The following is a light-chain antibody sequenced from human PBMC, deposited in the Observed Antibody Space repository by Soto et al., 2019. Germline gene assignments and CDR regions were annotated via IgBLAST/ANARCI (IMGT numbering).Light chain of an antibody. Sequence: DVQMTQSPSSLSASVGDRVTITCRASRDISSSLAWYQQKPGKVPKLLIYAASTLHAGVQSRFSGSGSGTFFTLTINSLQPEDVATYYCHQYETSSWTFGQGTKVEI. V-gene: IGKV1-27*01. J-gene: IGKJ1*01. CDR2: AAS. CDR1: RDISSS. CDR3: HQYETSSWT.